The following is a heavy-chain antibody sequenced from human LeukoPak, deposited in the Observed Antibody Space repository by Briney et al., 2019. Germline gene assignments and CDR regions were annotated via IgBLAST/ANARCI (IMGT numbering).Heavy chain of an antibody. CDR1: GFTFSDYS. D-gene: IGHD3-10*01. CDR2: ISSSGSTI. J-gene: IGHJ4*02. V-gene: IGHV3-11*04. CDR3: AREGFFMVRGVIIRKGYFDY. Sequence: GGSLRLSCAASGFTFSDYSMNWIRQAPGKGLEWVSYISSSGSTIYYADSVKGRFTISRDNAKNSLYLQINSLRAEDTAVYYCAREGFFMVRGVIIRKGYFDYWGQGTLVTVSS.